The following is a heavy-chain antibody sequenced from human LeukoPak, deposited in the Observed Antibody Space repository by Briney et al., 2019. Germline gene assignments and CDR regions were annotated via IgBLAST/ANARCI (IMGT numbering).Heavy chain of an antibody. CDR2: IYHSGST. CDR1: GGSISSYY. Sequence: SETLSLTCTVSGGSISSYYWSWIRQPPGRGLEWIGYIYHSGSTYYNPSLKSRVTISVDRSKNQFSLKLSSVTAADTAVYYCARDSAPDSSGYYYSDYWGQGTLVTVSS. J-gene: IGHJ4*02. V-gene: IGHV4-59*12. D-gene: IGHD3-22*01. CDR3: ARDSAPDSSGYYYSDY.